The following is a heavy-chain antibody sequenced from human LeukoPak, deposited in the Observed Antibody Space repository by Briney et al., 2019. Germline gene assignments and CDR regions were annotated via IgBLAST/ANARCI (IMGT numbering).Heavy chain of an antibody. CDR1: GFTFSSYG. CDR2: IWYDGSNK. CDR3: TRDVTGGYHIEGY. V-gene: IGHV3-33*01. D-gene: IGHD3-16*01. J-gene: IGHJ4*02. Sequence: PGGSLRLSCAASGFTFSSYGMHWVRQAPGKGLEWVAVIWYDGSNKYYADSVKGRFTISRDNSKNTLYLQMNSLRAEDTAVYYCTRDVTGGYHIEGYWGQGTLVTVSS.